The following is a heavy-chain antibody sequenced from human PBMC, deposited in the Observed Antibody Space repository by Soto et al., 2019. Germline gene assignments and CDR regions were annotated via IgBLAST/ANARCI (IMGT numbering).Heavy chain of an antibody. CDR3: ARKIRNGFDY. Sequence: PSETLSLTCTVSGGSVSSGSYYWSWIRQPPGKGLEWIGSIYYSGSTYYNPSLKSRVTISVDTSKNQFSLKLSSVTAADTAVYYCARKIRNGFDYWGQGTLVTVSS. J-gene: IGHJ4*02. V-gene: IGHV4-39*01. CDR1: GGSVSSGSYY. D-gene: IGHD1-1*01. CDR2: IYYSGST.